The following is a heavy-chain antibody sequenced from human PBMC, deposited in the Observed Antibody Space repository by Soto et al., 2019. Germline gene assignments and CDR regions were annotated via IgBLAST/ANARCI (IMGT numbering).Heavy chain of an antibody. CDR1: GFTFSSYG. V-gene: IGHV3-33*01. CDR3: ARDRPAAHTYYYDSSGSQIDAFDI. Sequence: SLTLSCGASGFTFSSYGLHWVRQAPGKGLEWVAVIWYDGSNKYYADSVKGRFTISRDNSKNTLYLQMNSLRAEDTAVYYCARDRPAAHTYYYDSSGSQIDAFDIWGQGTMVTVSS. D-gene: IGHD3-22*01. CDR2: IWYDGSNK. J-gene: IGHJ3*02.